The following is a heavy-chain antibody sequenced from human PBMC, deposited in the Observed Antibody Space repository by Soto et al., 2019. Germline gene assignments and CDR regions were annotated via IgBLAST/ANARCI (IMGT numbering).Heavy chain of an antibody. J-gene: IGHJ2*01. CDR3: ARMSYYYDKWYVDL. CDR1: GGSINNNDYY. D-gene: IGHD3-22*01. V-gene: IGHV4-30-4*01. Sequence: QLQESGPGLVKPSQTLSLTCTVSGGSINNNDYYWNWIRQTPGKGLEWIGYVYYSGSTYYIPSLESRLSMSIDKSKNQFSLRLNSVIAADAAIYYCARMSYYYDKWYVDLWGRGTLVAVSS. CDR2: VYYSGST.